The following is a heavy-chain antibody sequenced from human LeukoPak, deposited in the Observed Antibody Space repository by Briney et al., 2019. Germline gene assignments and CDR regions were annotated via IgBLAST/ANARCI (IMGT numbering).Heavy chain of an antibody. CDR3: ATDLGGTMVRGVIISGY. J-gene: IGHJ4*02. V-gene: IGHV1-24*01. CDR2: FDPEDGET. D-gene: IGHD3-10*01. Sequence: GASVKVSCKVSGYTLTELSMHWVRQAPGKGLEWMGGFDPEDGETIYAQKFQGRVTMTEDTSTDPAYMELSSLRSEDTAVYYCATDLGGTMVRGVIISGYWGQGTLVTVSS. CDR1: GYTLTELS.